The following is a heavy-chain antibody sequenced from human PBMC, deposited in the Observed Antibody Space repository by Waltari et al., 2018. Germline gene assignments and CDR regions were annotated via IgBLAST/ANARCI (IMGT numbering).Heavy chain of an antibody. CDR1: GGSISSSSYY. Sequence: LQLQESGPGLVKPSETLSLTCTVSGGSISSSSYYWGWIRQPPGKGLEWVSAISGSGGSTYYADSVKGRFTISRDNSKNTLYLQMNSLRAEDTAVYYCAKEDGARGLVVVAATDYWGQGTLVTVSS. CDR2: ISGSGGST. V-gene: IGHV3-23*01. D-gene: IGHD2-15*01. J-gene: IGHJ4*02. CDR3: AKEDGARGLVVVAATDY.